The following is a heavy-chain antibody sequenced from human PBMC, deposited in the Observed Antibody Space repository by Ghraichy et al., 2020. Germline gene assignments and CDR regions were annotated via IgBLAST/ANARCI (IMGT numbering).Heavy chain of an antibody. V-gene: IGHV1-46*01. D-gene: IGHD5-18*01. CDR2: INPSGGST. J-gene: IGHJ6*02. CDR1: GYTFTSYY. CDR3: ARDRDTAMVGDGMDV. Sequence: ASVKISCKASGYTFTSYYMHWVRQAPGQGLEWMGIINPSGGSTSYAQKFQGRVTMTRDTSTSTVYMELSSLRSEDTAVYYCARDRDTAMVGDGMDVWGQGTTVTVSS.